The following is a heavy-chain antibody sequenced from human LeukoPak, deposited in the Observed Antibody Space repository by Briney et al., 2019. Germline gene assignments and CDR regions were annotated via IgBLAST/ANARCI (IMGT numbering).Heavy chain of an antibody. V-gene: IGHV5-51*01. J-gene: IGHJ5*02. CDR1: GYSLTSYW. CDR2: IYPGDSDT. Sequence: LGESLKISCKGSGYSLTSYWIGWVRQMPGKGLEWMGIIYPGDSDTRYSPSFQGQVTISADKSISTAYLQWSSLKASDTAMYYCARLKYSSSSNWFDPWGQGTLVTVSS. D-gene: IGHD6-13*01. CDR3: ARLKYSSSSNWFDP.